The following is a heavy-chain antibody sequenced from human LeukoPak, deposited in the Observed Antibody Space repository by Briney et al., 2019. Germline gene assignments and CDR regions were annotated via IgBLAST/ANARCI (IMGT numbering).Heavy chain of an antibody. CDR3: ARVQQLPYFDY. J-gene: IGHJ4*02. D-gene: IGHD6-13*01. V-gene: IGHV3-7*01. Sequence: PGGALRLSCAASGLTFSSYWMSWVRQAPGKGLEWVANIKQDGSEKYYVDSVKGRFTISRDNAKNSLYLQMNSLRAEDTAVYYCARVQQLPYFDYWGQGTLVTVSS. CDR2: IKQDGSEK. CDR1: GLTFSSYW.